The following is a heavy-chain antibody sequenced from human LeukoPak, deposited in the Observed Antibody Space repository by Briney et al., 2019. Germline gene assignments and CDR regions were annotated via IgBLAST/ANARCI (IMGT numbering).Heavy chain of an antibody. CDR3: APHYSNFSGMDV. Sequence: SETLSLTWTVAGGSVKSGSYLWGWIRQPPGKGREWIGYIQNSARTNYNPSLESRVTISVESSKDEFCRRVSSVTAAKTGVDYCAPHYSNFSGMDVWGQGTTVTVSS. CDR1: GGSVKSGSYL. CDR2: IQNSART. V-gene: IGHV4-61*01. J-gene: IGHJ6*02. D-gene: IGHD4-11*01.